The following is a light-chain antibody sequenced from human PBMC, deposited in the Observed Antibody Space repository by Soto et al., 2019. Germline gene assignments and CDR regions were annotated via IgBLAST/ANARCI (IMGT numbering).Light chain of an antibody. CDR2: QTS. CDR3: QQCNTYST. J-gene: IGKJ1*01. Sequence: DIRLTQSPSILSASVGDRVTITCRASQSIGSWLAWYQQKPGKAPNLLIFQTSNLESGVPSRFSGSGSGTEFTLTISSLQPDDFATYYCQQCNTYSTFGQGTKVETK. CDR1: QSIGSW. V-gene: IGKV1-5*03.